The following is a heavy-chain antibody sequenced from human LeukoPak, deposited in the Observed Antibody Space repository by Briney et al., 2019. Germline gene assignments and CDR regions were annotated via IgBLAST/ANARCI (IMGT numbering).Heavy chain of an antibody. CDR3: SSGREAFDI. Sequence: GRSLRLSCAASGFTFSSYGMHWVRQAPGKGLEWVGRIKSKTDGGTTDYAAPVKGRFTISRDDSKNTLYLQMNSLKTEDTAVYYCSSGREAFDIWGQGTMVTVSS. J-gene: IGHJ3*02. D-gene: IGHD2-15*01. CDR1: GFTFSSYG. V-gene: IGHV3-15*07. CDR2: IKSKTDGGTT.